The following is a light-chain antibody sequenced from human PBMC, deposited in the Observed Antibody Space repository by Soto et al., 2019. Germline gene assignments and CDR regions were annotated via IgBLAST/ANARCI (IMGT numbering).Light chain of an antibody. V-gene: IGKV1-5*03. Sequence: DIQMTQSPSTLSASVGDRVTITCRASQSISSWLAWYQQKPGKAPKLLIYKASSLESGVPSRFSGSGSGTEFTLTISNLQPDDFAPYYCQQYNSYWTFGQGTKVEIK. J-gene: IGKJ1*01. CDR2: KAS. CDR3: QQYNSYWT. CDR1: QSISSW.